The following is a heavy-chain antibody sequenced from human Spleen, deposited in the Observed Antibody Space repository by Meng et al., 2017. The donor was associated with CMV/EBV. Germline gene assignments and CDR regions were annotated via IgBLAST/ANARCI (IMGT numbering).Heavy chain of an antibody. Sequence: TFSNYAITWVRQAPGQGLEWMGGIIPIFGTATYAQKFQGRVTITRDDSTSTAYMELGSLRSEDTAVYYCARARGRLITMVRGWSFDYWGQGTLVTVSS. CDR1: TFSNYA. CDR3: ARARGRLITMVRGWSFDY. CDR2: IIPIFGTA. V-gene: IGHV1-69*05. J-gene: IGHJ4*02. D-gene: IGHD3-10*01.